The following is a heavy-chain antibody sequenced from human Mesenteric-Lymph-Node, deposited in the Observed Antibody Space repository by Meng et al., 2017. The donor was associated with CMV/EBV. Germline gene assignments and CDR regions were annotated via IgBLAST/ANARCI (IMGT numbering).Heavy chain of an antibody. CDR2: ISSTSSSYI. D-gene: IGHD1-26*01. J-gene: IGHJ3*02. V-gene: IGHV3-21*01. Sequence: GGSLRLSCVVSGFTFSSYNMSWVRQAPGKGLEWVSLISSTSSSYIYYADSLQGRFTISRDNAKNSLYLQMNSLRAEDTAVYYCARANGSYLDAFDIWGRGTLVTVSS. CDR1: GFTFSSYN. CDR3: ARANGSYLDAFDI.